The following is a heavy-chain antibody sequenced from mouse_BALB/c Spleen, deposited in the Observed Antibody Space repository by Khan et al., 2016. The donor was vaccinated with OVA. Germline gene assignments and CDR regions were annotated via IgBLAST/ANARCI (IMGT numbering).Heavy chain of an antibody. D-gene: IGHD1-3*01. CDR3: TRGGYSSVAY. CDR1: GYSFTSYL. CDR2: IYPGNSDT. Sequence: VQLQQSGTVLARPGASVKMSCKASGYSFTSYLIHWVKQRPGQGLDWIGDIYPGNSDTSYTQKIKDKAKLTAGTSDSTAHMELSSLTNEDSAVYYCTRGGYSSVAYWGQGTLVTVSA. J-gene: IGHJ3*01. V-gene: IGHV1-5*01.